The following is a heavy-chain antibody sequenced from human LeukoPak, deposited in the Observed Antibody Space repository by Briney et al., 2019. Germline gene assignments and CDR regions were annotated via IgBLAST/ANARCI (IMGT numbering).Heavy chain of an antibody. Sequence: GESLKISCKGSGYSFTSYWIGWVRQMPGRGLERMGIIYPGDSDTRYSPSFQGQVTISADKSISTAYLQWSSLKASDTAMYYCARHWTMIDLNWFDPWGQGTLVTVSS. CDR3: ARHWTMIDLNWFDP. CDR1: GYSFTSYW. V-gene: IGHV5-51*01. CDR2: IYPGDSDT. D-gene: IGHD2-21*01. J-gene: IGHJ5*02.